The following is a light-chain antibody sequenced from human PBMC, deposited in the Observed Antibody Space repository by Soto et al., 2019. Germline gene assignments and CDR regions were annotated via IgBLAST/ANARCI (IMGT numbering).Light chain of an antibody. Sequence: QSALTQPASVSGSPGQSITISCTGTSSDVGVYNSVSWYQHHPGKAPKLLIYDVTNRPSGVSNRFSGSKSGNTASLTISGLQAEDEADYYCSSATSSSTYVVFGGGTKVTVL. CDR2: DVT. CDR1: SSDVGVYNS. V-gene: IGLV2-14*01. J-gene: IGLJ2*01. CDR3: SSATSSSTYVV.